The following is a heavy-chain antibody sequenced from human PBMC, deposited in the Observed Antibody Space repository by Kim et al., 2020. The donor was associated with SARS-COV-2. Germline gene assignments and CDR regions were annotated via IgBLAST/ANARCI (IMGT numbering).Heavy chain of an antibody. J-gene: IGHJ1*01. D-gene: IGHD3-22*01. Sequence: SVNGRFTVSRDNAKNTLYLQMNSLRPEDTAVYYCARAGDHDISGYYGFFHHWGQSALVTVSS. CDR3: ARAGDHDISGYYGFFHH. V-gene: IGHV3-74*01.